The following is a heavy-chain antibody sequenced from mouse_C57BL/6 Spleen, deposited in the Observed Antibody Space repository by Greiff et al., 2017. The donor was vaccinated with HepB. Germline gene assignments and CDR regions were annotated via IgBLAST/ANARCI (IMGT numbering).Heavy chain of an antibody. Sequence: VQLQQPGAELVKPGASVKLSCKASGYTFTSYWMQWVKQRPGQGLEWIGEIDPSDSYTNYNQKFKGKATLTVDTSSSTAYMHLSSLTSEDSAVYYCARSPYFDYWGQGTTLTVSS. CDR3: ARSPYFDY. CDR1: GYTFTSYW. CDR2: IDPSDSYT. V-gene: IGHV1-50*01. J-gene: IGHJ2*01.